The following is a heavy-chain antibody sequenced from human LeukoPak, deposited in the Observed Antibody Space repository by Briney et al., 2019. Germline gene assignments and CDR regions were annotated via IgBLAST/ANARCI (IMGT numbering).Heavy chain of an antibody. CDR1: GFTFSSYS. Sequence: PGGSLRLSCAASGFTFSSYSMNWVRQAPGKGLEWVSSISSSSSYIYYADSVKGRFTISRDNAKNSPYLQMNSLRAEDTAVYYCARDRWDGYNAPFDYWGQGTLVTVSS. D-gene: IGHD5-12*01. CDR3: ARDRWDGYNAPFDY. J-gene: IGHJ4*02. CDR2: ISSSSSYI. V-gene: IGHV3-21*01.